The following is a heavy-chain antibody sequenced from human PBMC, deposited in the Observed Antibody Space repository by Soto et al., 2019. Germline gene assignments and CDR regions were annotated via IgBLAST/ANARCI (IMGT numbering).Heavy chain of an antibody. CDR1: GGSFSGYY. D-gene: IGHD6-13*01. V-gene: IGHV4-34*01. CDR3: ARGWINTVDRTGYSSSWQHYFDY. Sequence: SETLSLTCAVYGGSFSGYYWSWIRQPPGKGLEWIGEINHSGSTNYNPSLKSRVTITVDTSKNQFSLKLSSVTAADTAVYYCARGWINTVDRTGYSSSWQHYFDYWGQGTLVTVSS. J-gene: IGHJ4*02. CDR2: INHSGST.